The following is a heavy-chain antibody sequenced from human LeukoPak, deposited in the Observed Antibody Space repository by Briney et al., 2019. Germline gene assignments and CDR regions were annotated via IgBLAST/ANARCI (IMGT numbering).Heavy chain of an antibody. CDR2: VIPIFGTA. Sequence: SVKVSCKASGGTFSSYAISWVRQAPGQGLEWMGGVIPIFGTANYAQKFQGRVTITADESTSTAYMELSSLRSEDTAVYYCAGVEGYGSGDYFDYWGQGTLVTVSS. CDR3: AGVEGYGSGDYFDY. D-gene: IGHD3-10*01. CDR1: GGTFSSYA. V-gene: IGHV1-69*01. J-gene: IGHJ4*02.